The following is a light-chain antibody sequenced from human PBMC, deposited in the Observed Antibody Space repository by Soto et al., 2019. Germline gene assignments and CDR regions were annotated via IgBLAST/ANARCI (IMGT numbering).Light chain of an antibody. Sequence: QSALTQPRSVSGSPGQSVTISCTGTSSDVGDYNYVSWYQQHPGKAPKLMIYDVSKRPSGVPVRFSGSKSGNTASLTISGLQAEDEADYYCCSYAGSYSFVFGTGTQLTVL. CDR2: DVS. V-gene: IGLV2-11*01. CDR1: SSDVGDYNY. J-gene: IGLJ1*01. CDR3: CSYAGSYSFV.